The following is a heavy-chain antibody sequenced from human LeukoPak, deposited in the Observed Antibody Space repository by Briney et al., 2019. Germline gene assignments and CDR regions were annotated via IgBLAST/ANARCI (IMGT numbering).Heavy chain of an antibody. J-gene: IGHJ6*03. V-gene: IGHV4-4*07. Sequence: PSETLSLTCTVSGGSISNYDWSWIRQPAGKGLEWIGRIYTRGSTNYNPSLKSRVTISVDTSKNQFSLKLSSVTAADTAVYYCARGEDSGYDFLSNYYYYMDVWGKGTTVTVSS. CDR1: GGSISNYD. D-gene: IGHD5-12*01. CDR2: IYTRGST. CDR3: ARGEDSGYDFLSNYYYYMDV.